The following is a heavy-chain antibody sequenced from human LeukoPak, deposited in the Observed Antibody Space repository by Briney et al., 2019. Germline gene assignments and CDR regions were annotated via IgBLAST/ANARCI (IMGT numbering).Heavy chain of an antibody. D-gene: IGHD3-22*01. CDR1: GFIVSGDF. J-gene: IGHJ4*02. V-gene: IGHV3-53*01. CDR2: IYSGGST. CDR3: ARGGITMIVPIL. Sequence: PGGSLRLSCAASGFIVSGDFMSWVRQAPGKGLEWVSVIYSGGSTYYADSVKGRFTISRDNSKNTLYLQMNSLRAEDTAVYHCARGGITMIVPILWGQGTLVTVSS.